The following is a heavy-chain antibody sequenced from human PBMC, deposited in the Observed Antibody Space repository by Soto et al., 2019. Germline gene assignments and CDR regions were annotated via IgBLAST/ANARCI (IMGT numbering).Heavy chain of an antibody. Sequence: PGGSLRLSCAASGFTFSSYGMHWVRQAPGKGLEWVAVISYDGSNKYYADSVKGRFTISRDNSKNTLYLQMNSLRAEDTAVYYCAKDYYGSGYNYYYGMDAWGQGTTVTVSS. CDR1: GFTFSSYG. CDR2: ISYDGSNK. CDR3: AKDYYGSGYNYYYGMDA. J-gene: IGHJ6*02. D-gene: IGHD3-10*01. V-gene: IGHV3-30*18.